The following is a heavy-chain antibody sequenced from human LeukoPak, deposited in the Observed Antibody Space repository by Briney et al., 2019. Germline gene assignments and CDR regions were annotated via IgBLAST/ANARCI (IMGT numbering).Heavy chain of an antibody. V-gene: IGHV1-2*04. Sequence: ASVKDSCKASGYTFTGYYMHWVRQAPGQGLEWMGWINPNSGGTNYAQKFQGWVTMTRDTSISTAYMELSRLRSDDTAVYYCARGYCSSTSCYEYYYYGMDVWGQGTTVTVSS. CDR2: INPNSGGT. CDR1: GYTFTGYY. J-gene: IGHJ6*02. D-gene: IGHD2-2*01. CDR3: ARGYCSSTSCYEYYYYGMDV.